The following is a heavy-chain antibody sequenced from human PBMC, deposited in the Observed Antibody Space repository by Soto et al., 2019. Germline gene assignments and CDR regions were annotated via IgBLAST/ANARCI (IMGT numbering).Heavy chain of an antibody. D-gene: IGHD5-18*01. CDR3: ARDLSYGLCDY. Sequence: GASVKVSSKASGYTFSSYGISGVRQAPGQGLEWMGWISAHNGNTKYAQKLQGRVTMTTDTSTSTAYMELRSLRSDDTAVYYCARDLSYGLCDYWGQGTLVTVSS. V-gene: IGHV1-18*01. J-gene: IGHJ4*02. CDR1: GYTFSSYG. CDR2: ISAHNGNT.